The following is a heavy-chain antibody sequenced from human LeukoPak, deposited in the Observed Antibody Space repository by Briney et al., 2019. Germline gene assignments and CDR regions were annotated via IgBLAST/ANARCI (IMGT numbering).Heavy chain of an antibody. CDR3: AAGIELEY. Sequence: PGGSLRLSCAASRFTFSSYTMNWVRQAPGKGLEWVSYISVSGSIIYYTDSVEGRFTISRDNAKNSLYLQMNSLRDEDTAVYYCAAGIELEYWGQGTLVTVSS. V-gene: IGHV3-48*02. CDR1: RFTFSSYT. J-gene: IGHJ4*02. D-gene: IGHD6-13*01. CDR2: ISVSGSII.